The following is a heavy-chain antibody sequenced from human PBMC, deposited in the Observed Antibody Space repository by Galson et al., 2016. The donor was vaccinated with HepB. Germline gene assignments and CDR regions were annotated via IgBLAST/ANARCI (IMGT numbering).Heavy chain of an antibody. CDR1: GDTFSSYA. D-gene: IGHD3-16*02. V-gene: IGHV1-69*05. CDR2: IIAMFGTA. J-gene: IGHJ6*02. Sequence: SVKVSCKASGDTFSSYAFSWVRQAPGQGLEWMGGIIAMFGTAKYAQKSQGRVTMTRNTSISTAYMELRSLRSEDTAVYYCARDAYDYVWGSYRPDYGMDVWGQGTTVTVSS. CDR3: ARDAYDYVWGSYRPDYGMDV.